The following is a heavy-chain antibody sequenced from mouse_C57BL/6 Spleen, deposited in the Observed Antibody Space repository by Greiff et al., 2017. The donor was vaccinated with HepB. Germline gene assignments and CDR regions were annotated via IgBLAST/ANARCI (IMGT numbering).Heavy chain of an antibody. V-gene: IGHV1-61*01. CDR3: ARPELGQGYVDY. Sequence: QVQLQQPGAELVRPGSSVKLSCKASGYTFTSYWMDWVKQRPGQGLEWIGNIYPSDSETHYNQKFKDKATLTVDKSSSTAYMQLSSLTSEDSAGYDCARPELGQGYVDYWGQGTTLTVSS. CDR2: IYPSDSET. CDR1: GYTFTSYW. J-gene: IGHJ2*01. D-gene: IGHD4-1*01.